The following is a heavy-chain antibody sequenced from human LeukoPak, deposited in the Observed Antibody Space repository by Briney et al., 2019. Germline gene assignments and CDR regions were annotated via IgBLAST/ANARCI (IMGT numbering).Heavy chain of an antibody. D-gene: IGHD3-10*01. V-gene: IGHV3-23*01. CDR1: GFTFSSYA. J-gene: IGHJ4*02. CDR2: ISGSGGST. CDR3: AKSWSRFGELLPFDY. Sequence: GGSLRLSCAASGFTFSSYAMSWVRQAPGKGLEWVSAISGSGGSTYYADSVKGRFTISRDNSKNTLYLQMNSLRAEDTAVYYCAKSWSRFGELLPFDYWGQGTLVTVSS.